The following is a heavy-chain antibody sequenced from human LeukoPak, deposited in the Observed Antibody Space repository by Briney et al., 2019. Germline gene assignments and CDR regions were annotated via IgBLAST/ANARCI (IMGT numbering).Heavy chain of an antibody. J-gene: IGHJ1*01. CDR3: TKGRGYYFQH. D-gene: IGHD3-3*01. Sequence: GGSLRLSCAASGFTLSSYAMSWVRQAPGKGLEWVSATSSSDAGTYYADSVRGRFTISRDNSKNTLFLQMNSLRAEDTAVYYCTKGRGYYFQHWGQGTLVTVSS. V-gene: IGHV3-23*01. CDR1: GFTLSSYA. CDR2: TSSSDAGT.